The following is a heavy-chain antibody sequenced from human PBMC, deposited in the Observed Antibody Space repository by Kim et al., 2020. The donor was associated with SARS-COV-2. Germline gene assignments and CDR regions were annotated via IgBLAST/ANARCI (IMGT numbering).Heavy chain of an antibody. CDR3: AIWDGVAYYYDSSGYYGFDY. D-gene: IGHD3-22*01. CDR2: IDPSDSYT. V-gene: IGHV5-10-1*01. J-gene: IGHJ4*02. CDR1: GYSFTSYW. Sequence: GESLKISCKGSGYSFTSYWISWVRQMPGKGLEWMGRIDPSDSYTNYSPSFQGHVTISADKSISTAYLQWSSLKASDTAMYYCAIWDGVAYYYDSSGYYGFDYWGQGTLVTVSS.